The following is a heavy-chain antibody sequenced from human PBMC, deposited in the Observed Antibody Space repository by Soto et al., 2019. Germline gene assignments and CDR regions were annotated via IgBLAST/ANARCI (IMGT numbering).Heavy chain of an antibody. J-gene: IGHJ6*02. CDR1: GYTFTSYY. CDR3: ANGRDLDYGDYVGYYGMDV. CDR2: INPSGGST. V-gene: IGHV1-46*01. Sequence: ASVKVSCKASGYTFTSYYMHWVRQAPGQGLEWMGIINPSGGSTSYAQKFQGRVTMTRDTSTSTVYMELSSLRSEDTAVYYCANGRDLDYGDYVGYYGMDVWGQGTTVTVSS. D-gene: IGHD4-17*01.